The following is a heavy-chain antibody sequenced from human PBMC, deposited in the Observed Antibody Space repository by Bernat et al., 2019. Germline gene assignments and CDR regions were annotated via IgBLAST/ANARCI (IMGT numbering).Heavy chain of an antibody. CDR1: GFTFSNYA. J-gene: IGHJ4*02. CDR2: ISYDGNDK. V-gene: IGHV3-30-3*01. Sequence: QVQLVESGGGVVQPGRSLRLSCAASGFTFSNYAMHWVRQTPGKGLEWVAIISYDGNDKYYADSVKGRFTISRDNSKNTLFVEMNSLRVEDTAVYYCAREYWFGESRKGCDSWGQGTLVTVSS. D-gene: IGHD3-10*01. CDR3: AREYWFGESRKGCDS.